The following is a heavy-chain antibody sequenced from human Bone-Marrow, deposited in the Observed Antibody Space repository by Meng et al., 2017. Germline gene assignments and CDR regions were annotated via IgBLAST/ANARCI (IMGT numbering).Heavy chain of an antibody. CDR1: GGSIMSGSYY. D-gene: IGHD4-23*01. Sequence: SAPGLVKPSQTLSRTGTVSGGSIMSGSYYWSWIRQPAGKGLEWIGRIYTSGSTNYNPSLKSRVTISVDTSKNQFSLKLSSVTAADTAVYYCARGVASPIFSTVVTPAFDYWGQGTLVTVSS. CDR3: ARGVASPIFSTVVTPAFDY. J-gene: IGHJ4*02. V-gene: IGHV4-61*02. CDR2: IYTSGST.